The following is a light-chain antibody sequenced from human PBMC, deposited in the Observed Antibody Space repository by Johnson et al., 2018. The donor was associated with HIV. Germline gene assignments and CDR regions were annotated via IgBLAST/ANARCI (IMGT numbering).Light chain of an antibody. CDR2: ENN. CDR3: GTWVSSLTAYV. Sequence: QSVLTQPPSVSAAPGQKVTISCSGSSSNIGNNYVSWYQQLPGTAPKLLIYENNKRPSVIPARFSGSKSGTSATLGITGLQTGDGADYYCGTWVSSLTAYVFGTGTTVTVL. V-gene: IGLV1-51*02. J-gene: IGLJ1*01. CDR1: SSNIGNNY.